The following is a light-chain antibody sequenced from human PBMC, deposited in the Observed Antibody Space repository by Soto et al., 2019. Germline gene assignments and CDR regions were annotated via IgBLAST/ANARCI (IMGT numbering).Light chain of an antibody. J-gene: IGKJ1*01. CDR3: QQYGSSPQT. V-gene: IGKV3-20*01. Sequence: EIVLTQSPGTLSLSPGERATLSCTASQSLSRSHLAWYQQKPGQAPRLLIYGASGRATGVPDRFSGGGSGTDFALTISRLEPEDFAVYYCQQYGSSPQTFGQGTKVEIK. CDR2: GAS. CDR1: QSLSRSH.